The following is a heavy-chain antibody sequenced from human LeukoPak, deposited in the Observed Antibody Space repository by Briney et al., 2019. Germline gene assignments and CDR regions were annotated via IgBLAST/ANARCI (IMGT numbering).Heavy chain of an antibody. CDR2: IYSGGST. J-gene: IGHJ4*02. D-gene: IGHD6-13*01. CDR1: GFTVSSNY. V-gene: IGHV3-66*01. Sequence: GGSLRLSCAASGFTVSSNYMSWVRQAPGKGLEWVSVIYSGGSTYYADSVKGRFTISRDNSKNTLYLQMNSLRAEDTAVYYCAKGQAADPYYFDYWGQGTLVTVSS. CDR3: AKGQAADPYYFDY.